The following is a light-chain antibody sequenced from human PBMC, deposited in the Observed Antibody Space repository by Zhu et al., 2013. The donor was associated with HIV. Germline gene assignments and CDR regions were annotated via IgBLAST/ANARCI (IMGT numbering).Light chain of an antibody. CDR2: GAS. CDR1: KNINRY. CDR3: QQSYGTFRT. V-gene: IGKV1-39*01. J-gene: IGKJ1*01. Sequence: DIEMTQSPSSLSASVGDRVTITCRASKNINRYLNWFQQKPGKAPKVLIYGASTLQSGVPSRFSGSGSGTDFTLTINSLQLEDFATYYCQQSYGTFRTFGQGTKVEIK.